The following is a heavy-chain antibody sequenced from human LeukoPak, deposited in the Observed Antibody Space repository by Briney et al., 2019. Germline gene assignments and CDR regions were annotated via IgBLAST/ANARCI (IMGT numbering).Heavy chain of an antibody. Sequence: SVKVSCKASGGTFSSYAISWVRQAPGQGLEWMGRIIPILGIANYAQKFQGRVTITADKSTSTAYMELSSLRSEDTAVYYCARDGESYWGHYWGQGTLVTVSS. D-gene: IGHD1-26*01. CDR3: ARDGESYWGHY. J-gene: IGHJ4*02. V-gene: IGHV1-69*04. CDR2: IIPILGIA. CDR1: GGTFSSYA.